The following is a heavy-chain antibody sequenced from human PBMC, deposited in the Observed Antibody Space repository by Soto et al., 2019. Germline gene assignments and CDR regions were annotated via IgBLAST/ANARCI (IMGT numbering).Heavy chain of an antibody. Sequence: ASVKVSCKASGYMFTSYGISWVRQAPGQGLEWMGWISAYNGNTNYAQSVQGRVTMTTDSSTSIAYMELSSLRSEDTAVYYCALNYGSGSYYGYWGHGTLVTVSS. CDR3: ALNYGSGSYYGY. J-gene: IGHJ4*01. V-gene: IGHV1-18*01. D-gene: IGHD3-10*01. CDR1: GYMFTSYG. CDR2: ISAYNGNT.